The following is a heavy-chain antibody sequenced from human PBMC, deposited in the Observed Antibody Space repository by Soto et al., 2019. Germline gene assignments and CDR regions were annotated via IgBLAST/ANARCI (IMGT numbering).Heavy chain of an antibody. CDR3: AREYDGSGSGTYGYGP. D-gene: IGHD3-10*01. CDR1: GGTFSRFT. CDR2: IIPIFHTA. J-gene: IGHJ5*02. V-gene: IGHV1-69*01. Sequence: QVQLVQSGAEVKKPGSSVKVSCKASGGTFSRFTIIWVRQAPGQGLEWMGGIIPIFHTANYAQKFQGRDTITADESTSTAYMELRSLRSEDTAVYYCAREYDGSGSGTYGYGPWGQGTLVTASS.